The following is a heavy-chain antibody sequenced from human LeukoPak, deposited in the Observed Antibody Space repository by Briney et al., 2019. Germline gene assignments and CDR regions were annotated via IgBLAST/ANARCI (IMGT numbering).Heavy chain of an antibody. V-gene: IGHV3-9*01. D-gene: IGHD5-18*01. J-gene: IGHJ4*02. Sequence: GGSLRLSCAASGFTFDDYAMHWVRQAPGKGLEWVSGISWNSGSIGYADSVKGRFTISRDNAKNSLYLQMNSLRAEDTALYYCVRDLAYGYEEFDYWGQGTLVTVSS. CDR2: ISWNSGSI. CDR1: GFTFDDYA. CDR3: VRDLAYGYEEFDY.